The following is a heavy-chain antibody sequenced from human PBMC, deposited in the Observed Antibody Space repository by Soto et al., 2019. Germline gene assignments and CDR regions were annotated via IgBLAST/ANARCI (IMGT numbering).Heavy chain of an antibody. CDR2: IYYSGST. CDR1: GGSISSSSYY. CDR3: ARRVRGFDY. Sequence: SETLSLTCTVSGGSISSSSYYWGWIRQPPGKGLEWIGSIYYSGSTYYNPSLKSRVTISVDTSKNQFSLKLSSVTAADTAVYYCARRVRGFDYWGQGTLVTVSS. V-gene: IGHV4-39*01. J-gene: IGHJ4*02. D-gene: IGHD3-10*01.